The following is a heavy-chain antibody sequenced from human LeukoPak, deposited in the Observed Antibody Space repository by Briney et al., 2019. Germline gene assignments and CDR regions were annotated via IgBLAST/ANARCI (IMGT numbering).Heavy chain of an antibody. Sequence: SVKVSCKTSGGIFRSYGLNWVRQAPGQGLEWMGGFIPILGTPKYAQNLQGRVTITADESTSTDYMELSSLRYEDTAVYYCARGLYCRSSTSCSDYGMDVWGQGTTVTVSS. J-gene: IGHJ6*02. CDR2: FIPILGTP. D-gene: IGHD2-15*01. CDR3: ARGLYCRSSTSCSDYGMDV. V-gene: IGHV1-69*01. CDR1: GGIFRSYG.